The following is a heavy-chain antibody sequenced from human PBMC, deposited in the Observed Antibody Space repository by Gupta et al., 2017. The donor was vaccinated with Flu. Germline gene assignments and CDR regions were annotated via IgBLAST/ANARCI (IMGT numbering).Heavy chain of an antibody. CDR3: ASLLMGETDDYGNSEF. J-gene: IGHJ4*02. V-gene: IGHV4-59*01. CDR1: GGSISNYY. D-gene: IGHD3-9*01. CDR2: IYHNGRT. Sequence: QVQLQESGPGLVKPSETLSLTCTVSGGSISNYYWTWIRQPPGKGLEWIGYIYHNGRTDYNPPRKRRVTTSIDTSKNQCALEMTSVTDADTAVYFCASLLMGETDDYGNSEFWGQGILVTISS.